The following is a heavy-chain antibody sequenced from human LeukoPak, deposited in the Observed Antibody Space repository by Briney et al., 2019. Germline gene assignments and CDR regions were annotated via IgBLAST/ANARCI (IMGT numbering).Heavy chain of an antibody. CDR1: GFTFSSHW. Sequence: GGSLRLSCAASGFTFSSHWMHWVRQAPGKGLVWVSRINGDGSNTTYADSVKGRFTISRDNAKNTLYLQMNSLRAEDTAVYHCARSKSWYSTDACDIWGQGTMVAVSS. CDR2: INGDGSNT. CDR3: ARSKSWYSTDACDI. J-gene: IGHJ3*02. D-gene: IGHD2-15*01. V-gene: IGHV3-74*03.